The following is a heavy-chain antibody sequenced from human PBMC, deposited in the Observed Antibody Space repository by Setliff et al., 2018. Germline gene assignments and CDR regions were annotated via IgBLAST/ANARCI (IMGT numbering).Heavy chain of an antibody. J-gene: IGHJ4*02. CDR3: FGAGTCSY. D-gene: IGHD3-10*01. CDR2: INPHGSEK. V-gene: IGHV3-7*01. CDR1: GYTFTNYG. Sequence: GGSLRLSCKASGYTFTNYGISWVRQAPGKGLEWLAGINPHGSEKYYADSVKGRFTISRDNAKNSLSLQMNNLRTEDTAVYYCFGAGTCSYWGQGTLVTVSS.